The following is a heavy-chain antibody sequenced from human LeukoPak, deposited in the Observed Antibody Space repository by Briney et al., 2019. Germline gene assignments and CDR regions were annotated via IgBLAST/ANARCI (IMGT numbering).Heavy chain of an antibody. CDR2: IYYSGIT. D-gene: IGHD3-10*01. CDR1: GGSISSDENY. Sequence: SQTLSLTCTVSGGSISSDENYWIWIRQPPGKGLEWIGYIYYSGITYYNPSLKSRVSISVDTSKNQFSLKLSSVIAADTAVYYCARVLSGSESLYYFDYWGQGALVTVSS. V-gene: IGHV4-30-4*01. J-gene: IGHJ4*02. CDR3: ARVLSGSESLYYFDY.